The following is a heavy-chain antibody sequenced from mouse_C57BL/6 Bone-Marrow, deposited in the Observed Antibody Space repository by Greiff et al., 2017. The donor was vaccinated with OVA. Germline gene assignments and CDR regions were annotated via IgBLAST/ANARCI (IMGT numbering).Heavy chain of an antibody. D-gene: IGHD1-1*01. CDR1: GFNIKNTY. Sequence: EVQRVESVAELVRPGASVKLSCTASGFNIKNTYMHWVKQRPEQGLEWIGRIDPANGNTKYAPKFQGKATITADTSSNTAYLQLSSLTSEDTAIYYCAREATVVARYFDVWGTGTTVTVSS. CDR2: IDPANGNT. J-gene: IGHJ1*03. CDR3: AREATVVARYFDV. V-gene: IGHV14-3*01.